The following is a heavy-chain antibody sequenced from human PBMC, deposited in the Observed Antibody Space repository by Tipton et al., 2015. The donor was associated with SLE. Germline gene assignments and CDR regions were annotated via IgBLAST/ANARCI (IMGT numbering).Heavy chain of an antibody. CDR3: AKDFGYCSSTSCYTPGAFDI. J-gene: IGHJ3*02. CDR2: IYSGGST. D-gene: IGHD2-2*02. CDR1: GFTFSSYS. Sequence: SLRLSCAASGFTFSSYSMNWVRQAPGKGLEWVSVIYSGGSTYYADSVKGRFTISRDNSKNTLYLQMNSLRAEDTAVYYCAKDFGYCSSTSCYTPGAFDIWGQGTMVTVSS. V-gene: IGHV3-53*01.